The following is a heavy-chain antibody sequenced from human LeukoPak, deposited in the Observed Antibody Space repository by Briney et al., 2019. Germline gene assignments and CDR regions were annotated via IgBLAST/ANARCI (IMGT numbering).Heavy chain of an antibody. V-gene: IGHV3-30*18. Sequence: GGSLRLSCAASGFSFISYGMHWVRQAPGKGLEWVGVISDDGRNKKYADSVKGRFTISRDNSKDTLYLQNNSLRDEDTAVYYCAKRPSDYGDYVTYFDYWGQGTLVTVSS. CDR1: GFSFISYG. CDR2: ISDDGRNK. D-gene: IGHD4-17*01. J-gene: IGHJ4*02. CDR3: AKRPSDYGDYVTYFDY.